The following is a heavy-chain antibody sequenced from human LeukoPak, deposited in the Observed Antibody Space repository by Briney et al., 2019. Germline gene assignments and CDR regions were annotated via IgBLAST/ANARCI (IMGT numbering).Heavy chain of an antibody. CDR2: ISGSGGST. D-gene: IGHD2-15*01. CDR3: AKRTYCSGGSCHYWYFDL. Sequence: PGGPLRLSCAASGFTFSSYAMSWVRQAPGKGLEWVSAISGSGGSTYYADSVKGRFTISRDNSKNTLYLQMNSLRAEDTAVYYCAKRTYCSGGSCHYWYFDLWGRGTLVTVSS. V-gene: IGHV3-23*01. CDR1: GFTFSSYA. J-gene: IGHJ2*01.